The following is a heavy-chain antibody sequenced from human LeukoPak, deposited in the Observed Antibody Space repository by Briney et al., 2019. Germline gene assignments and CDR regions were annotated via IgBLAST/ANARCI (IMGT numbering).Heavy chain of an antibody. CDR3: ARRRYSSSWYGGDYFDY. J-gene: IGHJ4*02. CDR2: IYYTGST. Sequence: PSETLSLTCTVSGGSISNYYWSWIRQPPGKGLEWLGYIYYTGSTHYNPSLKSRLSISVDTSKNQFSLKLSSVTAADTAVYYCARRRYSSSWYGGDYFDYWGQGTLVTVSS. D-gene: IGHD6-13*01. V-gene: IGHV4-59*12. CDR1: GGSISNYY.